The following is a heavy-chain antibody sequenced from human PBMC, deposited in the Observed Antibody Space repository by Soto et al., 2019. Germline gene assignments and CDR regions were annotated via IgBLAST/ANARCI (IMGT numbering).Heavy chain of an antibody. CDR3: ARDQGGSYYY. CDR2: ISAYNGNT. D-gene: IGHD1-26*01. CDR1: GYSFASSA. J-gene: IGHJ4*02. V-gene: IGHV1-18*01. Sequence: ASVKVSCKTSGYSFASSASSWPRHAPGKGLEWMGWISAYNGNTNYAQKLQGRVTMTTDTSTSTAYMELRRLRSEDPAVHYCARDQGGSYYYWGQGTLVTVSS.